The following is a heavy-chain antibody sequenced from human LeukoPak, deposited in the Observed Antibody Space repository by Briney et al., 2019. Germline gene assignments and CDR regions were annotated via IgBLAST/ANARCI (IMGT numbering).Heavy chain of an antibody. Sequence: GGPLRLSCAAPGFTFRNYAMHWVRQAPGTGLEWVAIVSYDGGTKYYAASVEGRFTISRDNSKSTLYLQLNSLRPEDTAVYFCATEIAVGLRSFDYWGQGTLVTVSS. J-gene: IGHJ4*02. V-gene: IGHV3-30-3*01. D-gene: IGHD6-19*01. CDR2: VSYDGGTK. CDR1: GFTFRNYA. CDR3: ATEIAVGLRSFDY.